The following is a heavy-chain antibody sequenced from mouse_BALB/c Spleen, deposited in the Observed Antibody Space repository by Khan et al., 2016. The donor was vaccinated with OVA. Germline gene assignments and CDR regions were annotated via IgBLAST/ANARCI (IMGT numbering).Heavy chain of an antibody. Sequence: QVQLKESGPGLVAPSQSLSITCTVSGISLTNYGVHWVRQPPGKGLEWLGVIWAGGSTNYNSALMSRLSISKDNSKSQVFLKMNSLQTDDTAMYFCARNREPDYFDYWGQGTTLTVSS. CDR2: IWAGGST. V-gene: IGHV2-9*02. CDR1: GISLTNYG. J-gene: IGHJ2*01. CDR3: ARNREPDYFDY.